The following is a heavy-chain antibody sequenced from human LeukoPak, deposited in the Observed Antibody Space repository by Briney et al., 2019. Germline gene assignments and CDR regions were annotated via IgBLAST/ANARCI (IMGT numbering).Heavy chain of an antibody. V-gene: IGHV4-39*01. CDR1: GASISSPNYH. D-gene: IGHD3-10*01. Sequence: KPSETLSLTCTVSGASISSPNYHWGWIRQPPGKALEWIGTIHYSGNTYYNPSLKSRLTISVDSPRNQFSLKLNSVTASDTAVYYCAAYGMSATDNWGQGALVTVSS. CDR2: IHYSGNT. CDR3: AAYGMSATDN. J-gene: IGHJ4*02.